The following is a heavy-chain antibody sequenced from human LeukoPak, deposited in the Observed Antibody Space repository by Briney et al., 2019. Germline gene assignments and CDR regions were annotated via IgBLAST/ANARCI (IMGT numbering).Heavy chain of an antibody. CDR3: ARWARGDIVVVPAAIEVSGWFDP. Sequence: PSETLSLTYAVYGGSFSGYYWSWIRQPPGKGLEWIGEINHSGSTNYNPSLKSRVTISVDTSKNQFSLKLSSVTAADTAVYYCARWARGDIVVVPAAIEVSGWFDPWGQGTLVTVSS. CDR1: GGSFSGYY. J-gene: IGHJ5*02. CDR2: INHSGST. V-gene: IGHV4-34*01. D-gene: IGHD2-2*01.